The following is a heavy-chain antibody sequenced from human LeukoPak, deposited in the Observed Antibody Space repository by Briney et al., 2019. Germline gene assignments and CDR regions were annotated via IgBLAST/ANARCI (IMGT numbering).Heavy chain of an antibody. CDR1: GGSFSGYY. CDR2: INHSGST. Sequence: SETLSLTCAVYGGSFSGYYWSWIRQPPGKGLEWIGEINHSGSTNYNPSLKSRVTISVDTSKNQLSLKLSSVTAADTAVYYCARALGYDFWSGYRHAFDIWGQGTMVTVSS. CDR3: ARALGYDFWSGYRHAFDI. V-gene: IGHV4-34*01. J-gene: IGHJ3*02. D-gene: IGHD3-3*01.